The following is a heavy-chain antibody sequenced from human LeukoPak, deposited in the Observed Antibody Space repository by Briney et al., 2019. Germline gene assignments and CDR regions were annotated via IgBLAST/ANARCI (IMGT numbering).Heavy chain of an antibody. CDR2: ISSRSSTI. CDR3: ARDSIGTTLFDP. D-gene: IGHD1-1*01. V-gene: IGHV3-48*01. CDR1: GFTFSSYS. J-gene: IGHJ5*02. Sequence: GGSLRLSCAASGFTFSSYSMNWVRQAPGKGLEWVSYISSRSSTIYYADSVKGRFTISRDNAKNSLYLQMNSLRAEDTAVYYCARDSIGTTLFDPWGQGTLVTVSS.